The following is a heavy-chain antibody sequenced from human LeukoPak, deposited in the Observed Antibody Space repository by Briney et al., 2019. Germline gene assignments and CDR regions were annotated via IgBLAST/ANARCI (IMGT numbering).Heavy chain of an antibody. CDR3: VRAIGAAECY. Sequence: KSGGSLRLSCAASGFTFSDYYMSWIRQAPGKGLEWVSYIGSGSVYTNYADSVKGRFTISRDNAKNSLYLQMNSLRAEDTAVYYCVRAIGAAECYWGQGTLVTVSS. CDR1: GFTFSDYY. V-gene: IGHV3-11*03. CDR2: IGSGSVYT. J-gene: IGHJ4*02. D-gene: IGHD6-13*01.